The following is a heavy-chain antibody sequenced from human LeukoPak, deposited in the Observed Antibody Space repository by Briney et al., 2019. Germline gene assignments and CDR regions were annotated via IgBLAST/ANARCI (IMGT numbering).Heavy chain of an antibody. CDR2: ISSSGSTI. CDR1: GFTFSDYY. D-gene: IGHD3-10*01. V-gene: IGHV3-11*04. J-gene: IGHJ3*02. CDR3: ARTHLGAFDI. Sequence: GWSLRIXCAASGFTFSDYYMSWIRQAPGEGLAWVSYISSSGSTIYYPDSVKGRFTISRDNAKNSLYLQMNSLRAEDTAVYYCARTHLGAFDIWGQGTMVTVSS.